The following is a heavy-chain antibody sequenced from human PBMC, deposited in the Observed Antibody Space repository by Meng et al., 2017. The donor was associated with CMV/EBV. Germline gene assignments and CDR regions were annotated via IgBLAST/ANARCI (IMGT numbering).Heavy chain of an antibody. CDR2: MNPNSGNT. J-gene: IGHJ4*02. D-gene: IGHD1-26*01. CDR3: ARSIVAAIDY. CDR1: GYTFTSYD. V-gene: IGHV1-8*03. Sequence: ASVKVSCKASGYTFTSYDINWVRQATGQGLEWMGWMNPNSGNTGYAQKLQGRVTITRNTSINTAYMELSSLRSEDTAVYYCARSIVAAIDYWGQGPLVTVSS.